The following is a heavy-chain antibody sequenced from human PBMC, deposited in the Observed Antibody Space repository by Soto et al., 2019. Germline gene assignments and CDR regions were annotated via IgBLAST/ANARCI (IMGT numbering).Heavy chain of an antibody. CDR1: GGSFSGYY. CDR3: ASQEAKGRITLVRGVYN. Sequence: QVQLQQWGAGLLKPSETLSLTCAVYGGSFSGYYWSWIRQPPGKGLEWIGEINHSGSTNYNPSRKSRVTISVDTPKNQFSLKLSSVTAADTAVYYCASQEAKGRITLVRGVYNWGQGTLVTVSS. CDR2: INHSGST. V-gene: IGHV4-34*01. J-gene: IGHJ4*02. D-gene: IGHD3-10*01.